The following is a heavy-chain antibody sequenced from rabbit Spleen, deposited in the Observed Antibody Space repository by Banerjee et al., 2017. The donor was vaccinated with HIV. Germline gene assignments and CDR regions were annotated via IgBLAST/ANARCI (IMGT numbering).Heavy chain of an antibody. D-gene: IGHD1-1*01. Sequence: QEQLEESGGDLVKPEGSLTLTCTASGFSFSSSYWIWWVRQAPGKGLELIACIYTDTDTTYYTSWAKGRFTISKTSSTTVTLQMTGLTAADTATYFCARDTSSSFSSYGMDLWGQGTLVTVS. J-gene: IGHJ6*01. CDR1: GFSFSSSYW. CDR3: ARDTSSSFSSYGMDL. V-gene: IGHV1S45*01. CDR2: IYTDTDTT.